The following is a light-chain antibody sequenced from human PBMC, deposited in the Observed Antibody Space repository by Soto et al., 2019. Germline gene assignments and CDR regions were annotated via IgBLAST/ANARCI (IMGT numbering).Light chain of an antibody. CDR2: DAI. Sequence: EKLMSQSPATLSVSPGERVTLSCRASQNIHNHMSWFLQKPGQTPRLLIYDAIIRAADVPARFSGSWSGTEFTLTISSPQSEDFAVYYCQQYNNWPRTFGQGTKVDIK. V-gene: IGKV3-15*01. CDR3: QQYNNWPRT. J-gene: IGKJ1*01. CDR1: QNIHNH.